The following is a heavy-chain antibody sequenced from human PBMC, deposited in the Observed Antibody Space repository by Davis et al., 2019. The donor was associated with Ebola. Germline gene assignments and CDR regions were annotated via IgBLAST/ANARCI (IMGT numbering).Heavy chain of an antibody. CDR3: ARAGFDEVLDY. V-gene: IGHV3-23*01. J-gene: IGHJ4*02. D-gene: IGHD3-3*01. Sequence: GESLKISCAASGFIFRSYAMNWVRRAPGKGLEWVSVISGSGDSPYYADSVKGRFTISRDNSENTLYLQMNSLTADDTSVYYCARAGFDEVLDYWGQGTPVTVSS. CDR1: GFIFRSYA. CDR2: ISGSGDSP.